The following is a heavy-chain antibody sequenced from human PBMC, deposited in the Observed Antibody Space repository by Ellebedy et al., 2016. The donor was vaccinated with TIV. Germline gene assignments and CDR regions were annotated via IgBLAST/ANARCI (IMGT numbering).Heavy chain of an antibody. Sequence: SVKVSCKASGAAFSSHAVSWARRAPGQGLEWMGGIVPMLRTANYAQKFQGRVTITADQLGSTVYMELSSLSSEDAAVYYCARHGGYYWSYFDSWGQGTLVTVSS. CDR2: IVPMLRTA. J-gene: IGHJ4*02. V-gene: IGHV1-69*10. CDR1: GAAFSSHA. D-gene: IGHD3-3*01. CDR3: ARHGGYYWSYFDS.